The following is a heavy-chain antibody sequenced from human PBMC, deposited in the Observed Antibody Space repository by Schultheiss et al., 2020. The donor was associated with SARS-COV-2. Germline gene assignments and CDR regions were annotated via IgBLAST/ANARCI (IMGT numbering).Heavy chain of an antibody. CDR3: ARESGP. CDR1: GFTFSTYA. D-gene: IGHD1-14*01. J-gene: IGHJ5*02. Sequence: GESLKISCAASGFTFSTYAMNWVRQAPGKGLEWVSGISGSGSSTFYADSVKGRFTISRDNAKNTLYLQMNSLRAEDTAVYYCARESGPWGQGTLVTVSS. CDR2: ISGSGSST. V-gene: IGHV3-23*01.